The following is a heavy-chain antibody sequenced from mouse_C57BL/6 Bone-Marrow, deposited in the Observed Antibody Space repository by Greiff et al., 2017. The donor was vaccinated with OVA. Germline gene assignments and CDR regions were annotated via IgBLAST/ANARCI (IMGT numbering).Heavy chain of an antibody. V-gene: IGHV3-6*01. CDR2: ISYDGSN. CDR1: GYSITSGYY. CDR3: AKIYYGKDY. J-gene: IGHJ2*01. D-gene: IGHD2-1*01. Sequence: DVKLQESGPGLVKPSQSLSLTCSVTGYSITSGYYWNWIRQFPGNNLEWMGYISYDGSNNYNPSLKNRISLTRDTSKIKRFTKLNSVTTEDTTTDYYAKIYYGKDYWGQGTTLTVSS.